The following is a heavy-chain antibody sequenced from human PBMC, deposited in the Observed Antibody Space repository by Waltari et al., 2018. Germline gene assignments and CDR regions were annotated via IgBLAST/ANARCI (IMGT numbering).Heavy chain of an antibody. V-gene: IGHV1-2*02. CDR3: TRSRSYYSDN. D-gene: IGHD6-19*01. Sequence: QVQLVQSGAELKQVGASVKVSCKPAGYTFTSYFLQWGRQAPGQGPEWIGWINPNSGDTSYAQKFQGRVTVTRDTSISTVFMELSSLTPDDTGVYYCTRSRSYYSDNWGQGTLVTVSS. CDR1: GYTFTSYF. J-gene: IGHJ4*02. CDR2: INPNSGDT.